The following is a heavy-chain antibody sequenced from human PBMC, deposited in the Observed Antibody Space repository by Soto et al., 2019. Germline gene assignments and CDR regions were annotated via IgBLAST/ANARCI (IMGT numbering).Heavy chain of an antibody. J-gene: IGHJ4*02. V-gene: IGHV4-30-2*01. CDR3: ARDSGSGVPAATDY. CDR2: IYHSGNT. Sequence: PSETLSLTCVVSGVSISSGGYSWSWIRQPPGKGLEWIGNIYHSGNTYYNPSLKSRVTISVDRSKNQFSLKLSSVTAADTAVYYCARDSGSGVPAATDYWGQGTLVTVSS. D-gene: IGHD2-2*01. CDR1: GVSISSGGYS.